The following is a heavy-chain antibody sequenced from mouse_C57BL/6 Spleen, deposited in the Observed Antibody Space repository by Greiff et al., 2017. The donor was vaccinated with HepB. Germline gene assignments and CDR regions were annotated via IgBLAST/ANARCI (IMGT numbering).Heavy chain of an antibody. Sequence: DVQLQESGGGLVQPKGSLKLSCAASGFSFNTYAMNWVRQAPGKGLEWVARIRSKSNNYATYYADSVKDRFTISRDDSESMLYLQMNNLKTEDTAMYYCVRHRGYYYAMDYWGQGTSVTVSS. CDR2: IRSKSNNYAT. D-gene: IGHD3-1*01. CDR3: VRHRGYYYAMDY. V-gene: IGHV10-1*01. CDR1: GFSFNTYA. J-gene: IGHJ4*01.